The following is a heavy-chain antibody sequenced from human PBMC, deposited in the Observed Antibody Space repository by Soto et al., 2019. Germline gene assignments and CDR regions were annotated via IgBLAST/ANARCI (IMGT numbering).Heavy chain of an antibody. D-gene: IGHD7-27*01. CDR3: AQDLGHGGRGAFDI. J-gene: IGHJ3*02. CDR1: GFTFSSYG. V-gene: IGHV3-30*18. Sequence: QVQLVESGGGVVQPGRSLRLSCAASGFTFSSYGMHWVRQAPGKGLEWVAVISYDGSNKYYADSVKGRFTISSDNSKNSLYLQMNSLRDEDTAVYYCAQDLGHGGRGAFDIWGQGTMVTVSS. CDR2: ISYDGSNK.